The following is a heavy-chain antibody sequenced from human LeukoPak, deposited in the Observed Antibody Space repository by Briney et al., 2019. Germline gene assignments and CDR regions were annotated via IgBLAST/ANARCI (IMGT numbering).Heavy chain of an antibody. CDR1: GFTSSSYA. J-gene: IGHJ4*02. Sequence: GGSLRLSCAASGFTSSSYAMHWVRQAPGKGLEWVAVISYDGNNKYYADSVNGRFTISRDNSKNTLYLQMNSLRVEDTAVYYCARDRGNYFDDWGQGTLVTVSS. CDR2: ISYDGNNK. D-gene: IGHD1-14*01. CDR3: ARDRGNYFDD. V-gene: IGHV3-30-3*01.